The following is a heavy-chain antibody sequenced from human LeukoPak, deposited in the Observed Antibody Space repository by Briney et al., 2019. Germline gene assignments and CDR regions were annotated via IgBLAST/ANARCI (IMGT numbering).Heavy chain of an antibody. CDR3: ARDGGSGGSPLQFTPDY. V-gene: IGHV1-2*06. J-gene: IGHJ4*02. CDR1: GYTFTGYY. D-gene: IGHD2-15*01. CDR2: FNPNGGGT. Sequence: ASVKVSCKASGYTFTGYYMHWVRQAPGQGLEWMGRFNPNGGGTNYAQKFQGRVTMTRDTSISTAYMELGRLRSDDTAVYYCARDGGSGGSPLQFTPDYWGQGTLVTVSS.